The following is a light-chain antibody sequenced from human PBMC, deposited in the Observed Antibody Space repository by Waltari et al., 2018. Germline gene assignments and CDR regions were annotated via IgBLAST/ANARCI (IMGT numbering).Light chain of an antibody. CDR3: QKYVNLPAT. Sequence: EIVLTPSPGSLSLSPGDRAPLSCKASQSVAKYLAWYQQKPGHAPRLLIYHASIRATGIPDRFSGSGYGTDFSLTISRLEPEDFAVYFCQKYVNLPATFGQGTTVEV. CDR2: HAS. CDR1: QSVAKY. V-gene: IGKV3-20*01. J-gene: IGKJ1*01.